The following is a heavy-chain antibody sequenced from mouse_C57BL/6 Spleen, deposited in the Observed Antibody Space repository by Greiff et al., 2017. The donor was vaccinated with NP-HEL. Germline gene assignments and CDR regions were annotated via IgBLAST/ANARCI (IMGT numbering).Heavy chain of an antibody. D-gene: IGHD2-4*01. CDR2: FHPYNDDT. CDR1: GYTFTTYP. V-gene: IGHV1-47*01. J-gene: IGHJ1*03. Sequence: VQLVESGAELVKPGASVKMSCKASGYTFTTYPIEWMKQNHGKSLEWIGNFHPYNDDTKYNEKFKGKATLTVEKSSSTVYLELSRLTSDDSAVYYGARGYDYDGYWYFDVWGTGTTVTVSS. CDR3: ARGYDYDGYWYFDV.